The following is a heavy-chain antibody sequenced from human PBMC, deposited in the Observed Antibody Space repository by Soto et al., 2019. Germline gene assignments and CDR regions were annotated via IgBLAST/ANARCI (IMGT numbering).Heavy chain of an antibody. J-gene: IGHJ4*02. Sequence: SVKVSCKASGVTFSSYAISWVRQAPGQGLEWMGGIIPIFGTANYAQKFQGRVTITADESTSTAYMELSSLRSEDTAVYYCARGRVVTAHFDYWGQGTLVTVSS. CDR1: GVTFSSYA. CDR3: ARGRVVTAHFDY. D-gene: IGHD2-21*02. V-gene: IGHV1-69*13. CDR2: IIPIFGTA.